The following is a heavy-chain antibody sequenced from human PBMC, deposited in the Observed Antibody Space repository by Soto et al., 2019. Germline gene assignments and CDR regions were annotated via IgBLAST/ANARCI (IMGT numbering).Heavy chain of an antibody. CDR2: IWYDGSNK. Sequence: QVQLVESGGGVVQPGRSLRLSCAASGFTFSSYGMHWVRQAPGKGLEWVAVIWYDGSNKYYADSVKGRFTISRDNSKNTLDLQMNSLGADDRAVYYCAMRSGWYYYYGMDVWGQGTTVTVFS. D-gene: IGHD3-3*01. V-gene: IGHV3-33*01. CDR3: AMRSGWYYYYGMDV. CDR1: GFTFSSYG. J-gene: IGHJ6*02.